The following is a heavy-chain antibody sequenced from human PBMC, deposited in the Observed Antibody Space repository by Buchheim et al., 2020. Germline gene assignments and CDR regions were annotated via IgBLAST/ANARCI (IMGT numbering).Heavy chain of an antibody. J-gene: IGHJ4*02. Sequence: QLQLQESGPGLVKPSETLSLTCTVSGGSISSSSYYWGWIRQPPGKGLEWIGSIYYSGSTYYNPSLKSRVTISVDTSKNQFSLKLSSVTAADTAVYYCARHGDYYDFWSGLTSPIDYWGQGTL. CDR2: IYYSGST. CDR1: GGSISSSSYY. D-gene: IGHD3-3*01. CDR3: ARHGDYYDFWSGLTSPIDY. V-gene: IGHV4-39*01.